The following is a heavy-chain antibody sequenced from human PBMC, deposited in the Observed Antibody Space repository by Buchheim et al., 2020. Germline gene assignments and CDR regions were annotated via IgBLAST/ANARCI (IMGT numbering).Heavy chain of an antibody. D-gene: IGHD2-2*01. CDR2: IWYDGSNK. V-gene: IGHV3-33*01. CDR3: ARDADCISTSCPPYYYYGMDV. J-gene: IGHJ6*02. CDR1: GFTFSSYG. Sequence: QVQLVESGGGVVQPGRSLRLSCAASGFTFSSYGMHWVRQAPGKGLEWVAVIWYDGSNKYYADSLKGRSTISRDNSKNTLYLQMNSLRAEDTAVYYCARDADCISTSCPPYYYYGMDVWGQGTT.